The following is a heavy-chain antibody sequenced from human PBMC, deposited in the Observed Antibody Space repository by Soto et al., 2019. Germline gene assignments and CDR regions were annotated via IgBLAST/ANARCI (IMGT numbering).Heavy chain of an antibody. Sequence: GGSLRLSCAASGFTFSNYAMRWVRQAPGKGLEWVSDISGGGGSTFYADSVKGRSTISRDNSKNTLYLQLNSLRAEDTAVYFCAKALSPYCSGGSCYNQAFDIWGQGTMVTVSS. CDR2: ISGGGGST. V-gene: IGHV3-23*01. J-gene: IGHJ3*02. D-gene: IGHD2-15*01. CDR1: GFTFSNYA. CDR3: AKALSPYCSGGSCYNQAFDI.